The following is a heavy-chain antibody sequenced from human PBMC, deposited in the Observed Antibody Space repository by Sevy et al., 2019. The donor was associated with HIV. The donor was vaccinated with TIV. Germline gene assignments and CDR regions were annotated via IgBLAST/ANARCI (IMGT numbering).Heavy chain of an antibody. V-gene: IGHV3-64D*06. CDR2: ISSNGGST. D-gene: IGHD2-2*01. J-gene: IGHJ4*02. CDR3: ATYCSRTSCYASGGDY. CDR1: GFTFSSYA. Sequence: GGSLRLSCSASGFTFSSYAMHWVRQAPGKGLEYVSAISSNGGSTYYADSVKGGFTISRDNSKNTLYLQMSSLRAEDTAVYYCATYCSRTSCYASGGDYWGQGTLVTVSS.